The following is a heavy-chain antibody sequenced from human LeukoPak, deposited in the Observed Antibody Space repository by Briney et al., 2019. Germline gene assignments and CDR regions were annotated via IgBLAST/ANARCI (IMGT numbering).Heavy chain of an antibody. CDR1: GFTFDDYA. CDR3: AKDPYSRGNSYFDY. D-gene: IGHD4-23*01. J-gene: IGHJ4*02. CDR2: ISWDGGST. V-gene: IGHV3-43D*03. Sequence: GGSLRLSCAASGFTFDDYAMHWVRQAPGKGLEWVSLISWDGGSTYYADSVKGRFTISRDNSKNSLYLQMNSLRAEDTALYYCAKDPYSRGNSYFDYWGQGTLVTVSS.